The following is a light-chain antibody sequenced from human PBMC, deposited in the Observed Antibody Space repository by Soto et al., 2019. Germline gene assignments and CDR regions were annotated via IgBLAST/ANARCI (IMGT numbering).Light chain of an antibody. CDR2: SNN. CDR3: AAWDDSLNGLV. CDR1: SSNIGSKT. J-gene: IGLJ2*01. Sequence: QSVLTQPPSASGTPGQRVTISCSGSSSNIGSKTVNWYQQLPGTAPKLLIYSNNQRPSGVPDRFSGSKSGTSASLAISGLQSEYEAEYYCAAWDDSLNGLVFGGGTKLTVL. V-gene: IGLV1-44*01.